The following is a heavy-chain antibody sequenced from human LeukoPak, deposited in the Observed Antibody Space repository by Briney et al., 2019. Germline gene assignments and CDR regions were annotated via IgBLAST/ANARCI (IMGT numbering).Heavy chain of an antibody. Sequence: GGSLRPSCAASGFTFSSYAMSWVRQAPGKGLEWVSAISGSGGSTYYADSVKGRFTISRDNSKNTLYLQMNSLRAEDTAVYYCANPDIVVVPAASWGQGTLVTVSS. D-gene: IGHD2-2*01. CDR1: GFTFSSYA. CDR2: ISGSGGST. J-gene: IGHJ4*02. CDR3: ANPDIVVVPAAS. V-gene: IGHV3-23*01.